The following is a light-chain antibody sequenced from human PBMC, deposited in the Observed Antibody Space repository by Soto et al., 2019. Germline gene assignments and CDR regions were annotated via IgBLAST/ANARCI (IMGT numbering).Light chain of an antibody. J-gene: IGLJ2*01. CDR2: DNN. CDR1: SSNIGSNY. Sequence: QSVLTQPPSVSAAPGEKVSISCSGGSSNIGSNYVSWYQQLPGAAPKLPIYDNNKRPSGIPDRFSGSTSGTSATLGITGLQTGDEADYYCGTWDSSLPVSVVFGGGTKLTVL. CDR3: GTWDSSLPVSVV. V-gene: IGLV1-51*01.